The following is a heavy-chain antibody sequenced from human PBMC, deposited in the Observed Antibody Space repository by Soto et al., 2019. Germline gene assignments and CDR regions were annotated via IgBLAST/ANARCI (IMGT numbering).Heavy chain of an antibody. D-gene: IGHD3-16*01. CDR3: ARGGTQIDY. CDR2: XTXXXGKX. V-gene: IGHV1-18*01. Sequence: GXSVKDSCKASCYTFTNFGISWVRQAPGQXXXXXXXXTXXXGKXXYPXXXXXXXKXXXDXXXSQDQMEPSSLRYDDTAVYYCARGGTQIDYWGQGTLVNVSS. CDR1: CYTFTNFG. J-gene: IGHJ4*02.